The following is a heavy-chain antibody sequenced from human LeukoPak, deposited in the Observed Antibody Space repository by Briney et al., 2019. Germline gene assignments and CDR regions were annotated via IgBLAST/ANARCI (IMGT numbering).Heavy chain of an antibody. D-gene: IGHD5-18*01. CDR3: ARGYGTFDF. V-gene: IGHV4-39*07. J-gene: IGHJ4*02. CDR1: GGSISSSSYY. Sequence: PSETLSLTCTVSGGSISSSSYYWGWIRQPPGKGLEWIGIIYYSGSTYYNPSLKSRVTMSVDRSKNHFSLKLNSVTAADTAVYYCARGYGTFDFWGRGILVTVSS. CDR2: IYYSGST.